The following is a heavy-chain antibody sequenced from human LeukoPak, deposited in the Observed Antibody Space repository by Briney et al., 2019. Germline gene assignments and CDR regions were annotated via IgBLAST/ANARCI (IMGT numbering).Heavy chain of an antibody. J-gene: IGHJ4*02. CDR1: GFTFSSYA. Sequence: GGSLRLSCAASGFTFSSYAMSWVRQAPGKGLEWVSAISGSGGSTYYADSVKGRFTISRDNSKNTLYLQMNSLRAEDTAVYYCATRILAEGDGYSLFDYWGQGTLVTVSS. V-gene: IGHV3-23*01. CDR2: ISGSGGST. D-gene: IGHD5-24*01. CDR3: ATRILAEGDGYSLFDY.